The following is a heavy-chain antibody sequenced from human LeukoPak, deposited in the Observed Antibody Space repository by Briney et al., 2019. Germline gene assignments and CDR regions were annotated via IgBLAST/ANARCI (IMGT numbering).Heavy chain of an antibody. Sequence: GGSLRLSCAASGFTFNSYWVHWVRQAPGKGLLWGSRLKSDRSTNYADSVKGRFTISRDNAKNTVSLQMNGLRAEDTGVYYCARAPSEIGGYYPEYFRHWGQGTLVTVSS. CDR1: GFTFNSYW. D-gene: IGHD3-22*01. CDR3: ARAPSEIGGYYPEYFRH. J-gene: IGHJ1*01. CDR2: LKSDRST. V-gene: IGHV3-74*01.